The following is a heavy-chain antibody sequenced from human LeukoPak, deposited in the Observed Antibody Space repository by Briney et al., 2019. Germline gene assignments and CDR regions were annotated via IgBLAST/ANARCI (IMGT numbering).Heavy chain of an antibody. CDR1: GFTFSSYA. J-gene: IGHJ4*02. V-gene: IGHV3-23*01. D-gene: IGHD6-13*01. CDR3: AKTPRSWFFLDY. Sequence: GGSLRLSCAASGFTFSSYAMTWVRQAPGKGLEWVPTISGSGGSTYYADSVKGRFTISRDNSKNTLYLQMNSLRAEDTAVYYCAKTPRSWFFLDYWGQGTLVTVSS. CDR2: ISGSGGST.